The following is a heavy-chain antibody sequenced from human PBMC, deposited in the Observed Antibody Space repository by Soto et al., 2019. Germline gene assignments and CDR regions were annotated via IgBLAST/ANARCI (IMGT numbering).Heavy chain of an antibody. V-gene: IGHV3-21*01. Sequence: EVQLVESGGGLVKPGGSLRLSCAASGFTFSSYSMNWVRQAPGKGLEWVSSISSSSSYIYYADSVKGRLTIPRDNAQDSLYLQRSRLRAEDTLVYYREPRELLGYWGQGTLVTVSS. D-gene: IGHD1-26*01. J-gene: IGHJ4*02. CDR1: GFTFSSYS. CDR3: EPRELLGY. CDR2: ISSSSSYI.